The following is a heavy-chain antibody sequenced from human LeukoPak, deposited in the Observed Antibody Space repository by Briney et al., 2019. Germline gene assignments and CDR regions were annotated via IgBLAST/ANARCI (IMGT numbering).Heavy chain of an antibody. CDR2: INNVRSHI. CDR3: VRGGYRGFDYEY. Sequence: GGSLRLSCAASGFTFSTSAMNWVRQAPGKGLEWVSSINNVRSHIYYADSVRGRFTISRDNANNVLYLQMNSLRAEDTAVYYCVRGGYRGFDYEYWGQGTLVTVSS. V-gene: IGHV3-21*06. J-gene: IGHJ4*02. D-gene: IGHD5-12*01. CDR1: GFTFSTSA.